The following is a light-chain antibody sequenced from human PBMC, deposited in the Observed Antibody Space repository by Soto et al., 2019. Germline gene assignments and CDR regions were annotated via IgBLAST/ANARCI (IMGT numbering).Light chain of an antibody. CDR3: QSYYATNLV. V-gene: IGLV6-57*04. CDR2: EDN. CDR1: SGSIVNNY. Sequence: NFMLTQPHSVSESPGKTVSISCTRSSGSIVNNYVQWFQQRPGSAPTTVIYEDNQRPSGVPDRFSGSIDSSSNSASLTISGLKTEEEADYYCQSYYATNLVFGGGTQLTVL. J-gene: IGLJ2*01.